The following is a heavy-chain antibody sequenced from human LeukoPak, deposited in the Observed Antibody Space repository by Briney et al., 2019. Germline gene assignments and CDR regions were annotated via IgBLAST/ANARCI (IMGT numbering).Heavy chain of an antibody. D-gene: IGHD5-12*01. Sequence: GGSLRLSCAASRFMFSGYSMNWVRQAPGKGLEWVSYISESSSYTYYADSVKGRFTISRDNAKNSLYLQMSSLRDEDTAIYYCARDREAKARIGGMDVWDQGTTVIVS. CDR3: ARDREAKARIGGMDV. V-gene: IGHV3-21*06. J-gene: IGHJ6*02. CDR1: RFMFSGYS. CDR2: ISESSSYT.